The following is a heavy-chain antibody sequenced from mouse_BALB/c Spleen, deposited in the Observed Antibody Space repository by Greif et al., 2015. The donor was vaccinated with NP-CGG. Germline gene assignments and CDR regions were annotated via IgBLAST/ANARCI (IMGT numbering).Heavy chain of an antibody. CDR2: INPSNGGT. CDR1: GYTFTSYY. V-gene: IGHV1S81*02. D-gene: IGHD1-1*01. CDR3: TRSGYYYIFDY. J-gene: IGHJ2*01. Sequence: VQLQQSGAELVKPGALVKLSCKASGYTFTSYYMYWVKQRPGQGLEWIGEINPSNGGTNFNEKFKSKATLTVDKSSSTAYMQLSSLTSEDSAVYYCTRSGYYYIFDYWGQGTTLTVSS.